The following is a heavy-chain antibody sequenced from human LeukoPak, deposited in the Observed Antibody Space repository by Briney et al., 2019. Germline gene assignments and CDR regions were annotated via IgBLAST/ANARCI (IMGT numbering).Heavy chain of an antibody. J-gene: IGHJ4*02. CDR1: GGSISGYY. V-gene: IGHV4-59*13. CDR3: ARYMRDSGTYDFDY. D-gene: IGHD3-3*01. CDR2: IYYSGST. Sequence: SETLSLTCSVSGGSISGYYWSWIRQPPGKGLEWIGYIYYSGSTNYNPSLKSRVTMAVDTSNNQFSLNLRSVTAADTAVYYCARYMRDSGTYDFDYWGQGTLVTVSS.